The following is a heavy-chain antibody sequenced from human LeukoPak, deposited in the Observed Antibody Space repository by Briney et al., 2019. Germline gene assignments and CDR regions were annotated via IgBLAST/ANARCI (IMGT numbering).Heavy chain of an antibody. CDR3: AKHRSSKYYYDSSGPGGTLYDY. D-gene: IGHD3-22*01. J-gene: IGHJ4*02. CDR1: GFTFDDYA. V-gene: IGHV3-9*01. Sequence: GGCLRLSCAASGFTFDDYAMHWVRQAPGKGLEWVSGIIWNSGSIGYADSVKGRFTISRDNAKNSLYLQMNSLRDEDTALYYCAKHRSSKYYYDSSGPGGTLYDYWGQGTLVTVSS. CDR2: IIWNSGSI.